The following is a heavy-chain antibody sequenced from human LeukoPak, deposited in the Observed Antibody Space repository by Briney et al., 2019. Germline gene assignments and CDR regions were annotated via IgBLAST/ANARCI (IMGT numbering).Heavy chain of an antibody. CDR1: GGSLSGYY. CDR2: VNHSGST. V-gene: IGHV4-34*01. J-gene: IGHJ4*02. CDR3: ARWDGSTDF. Sequence: PSETLSLTCAVYGGSLSGYYWTWIRQPPGKGLEWIGEVNHSGSTNYNPSLKSRVTISVDTSKNQFSLKLTSVTAADAAVYYCARWDGSTDFWGQGTLVTVSS. D-gene: IGHD1-7*01.